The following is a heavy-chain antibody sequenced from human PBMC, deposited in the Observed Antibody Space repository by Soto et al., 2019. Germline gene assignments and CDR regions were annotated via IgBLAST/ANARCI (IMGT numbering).Heavy chain of an antibody. V-gene: IGHV4-39*01. J-gene: IGHJ4*02. CDR3: AKVVVAATRHTDFDS. CDR2: IYYDGST. Sequence: SETLSLTCSVSGGSINSNNYYWAWIRQSPGKGLAWIASIYYDGSTYYNPSLKSRVTISVDASKNRFYLQLRSVTAADTAVYYCAKVVVAATRHTDFDSWGQGTLVTVSS. D-gene: IGHD2-15*01. CDR1: GGSINSNNYY.